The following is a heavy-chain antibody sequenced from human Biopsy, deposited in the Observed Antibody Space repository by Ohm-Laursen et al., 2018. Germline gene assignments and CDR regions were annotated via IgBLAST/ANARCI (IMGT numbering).Heavy chain of an antibody. CDR1: GDSVTKYY. D-gene: IGHD4-11*01. CDR3: ARDSKILNYGNFKYYHYYGMDV. V-gene: IGHV4-59*02. J-gene: IGHJ6*02. Sequence: SETLSLTCTVSGDSVTKYYWSWIRQPPGKGLEWIGHIYYSVMTNYTPSLQSRVSISVDTSRNQVSLTLSSVTAADTAVYYCARDSKILNYGNFKYYHYYGMDVWGQGTKVTVSS. CDR2: IYYSVMT.